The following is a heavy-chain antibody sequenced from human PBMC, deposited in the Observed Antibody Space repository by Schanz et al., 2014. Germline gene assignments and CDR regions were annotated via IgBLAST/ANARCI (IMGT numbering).Heavy chain of an antibody. CDR2: FNDGGVNK. J-gene: IGHJ4*02. Sequence: VQLVESGGGLVKPGGSLRLSCAASGFGFSSYSMNWVRQAPGKGLEWVSSFNDGGVNKYYADSVKGRFTISSDNSKSTLYLQMNSLRVEDTAVYYCAKTLFPGGTQTFGNWGRGTLVTVSS. D-gene: IGHD2-8*02. CDR1: GFGFSSYS. CDR3: AKTLFPGGTQTFGN. V-gene: IGHV3-23*04.